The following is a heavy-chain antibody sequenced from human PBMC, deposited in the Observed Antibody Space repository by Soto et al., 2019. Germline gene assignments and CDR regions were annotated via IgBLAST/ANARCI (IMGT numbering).Heavy chain of an antibody. CDR3: AKALQRGFFYYGMDV. CDR2: ISGSGLST. Sequence: EVQLLESGGGLVQPGGSLRLSCAASGFTFSSYAMVWVRQAPGKGLEWVSAISGSGLSTFYADSVKGRFTISRDNSNNTLYMQMNSLRADDTAVYYCAKALQRGFFYYGMDVWGQGTTVTVSS. V-gene: IGHV3-23*01. CDR1: GFTFSSYA. J-gene: IGHJ6*02. D-gene: IGHD6-25*01.